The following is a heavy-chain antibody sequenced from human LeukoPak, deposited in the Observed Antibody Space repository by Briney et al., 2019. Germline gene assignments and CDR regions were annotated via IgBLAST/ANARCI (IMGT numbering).Heavy chain of an antibody. CDR2: INPNSGGT. D-gene: IGHD2-2*01. V-gene: IGHV1-2*06. Sequence: ASVKVSCKASGYTFTGYYMHWVRQAPGQGREWMGRINPNSGGTNYAQKFQGRVTITRDTSISTAYMELSRLRSDDTAVYYCARDPSGYGVPFDYWGQGTLVTVSS. J-gene: IGHJ4*02. CDR3: ARDPSGYGVPFDY. CDR1: GYTFTGYY.